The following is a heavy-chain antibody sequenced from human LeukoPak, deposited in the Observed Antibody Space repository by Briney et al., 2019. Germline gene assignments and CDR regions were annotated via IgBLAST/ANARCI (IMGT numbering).Heavy chain of an antibody. J-gene: IGHJ4*02. Sequence: GGSLRLSCAASGFTFSSYSMNWVRQAPGKGLEWVSSISSSSSYIYYADSVKGRFTISRDNSKNTLYLQMNSLRAEDTAVYYCAKGASQKGGAFDYWGQGTLVTVSS. V-gene: IGHV3-21*01. CDR2: ISSSSSYI. CDR3: AKGASQKGGAFDY. CDR1: GFTFSSYS. D-gene: IGHD1-26*01.